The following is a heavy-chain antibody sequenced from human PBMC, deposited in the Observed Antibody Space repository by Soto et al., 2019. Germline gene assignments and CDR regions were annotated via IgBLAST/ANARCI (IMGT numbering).Heavy chain of an antibody. CDR2: IYYSGST. CDR1: GGSISSSSYY. CDR3: ARHVVVGYSYGYYFDY. Sequence: PSETLSLTCTVSGGSISSSSYYWGWIRQPPGKGLEWIGSIYYSGSTYYNPSLKSRVTISVDTSKNQFSLKLSSVTAADTAVYYCARHVVVGYSYGYYFDYWGQGTLVTVSS. D-gene: IGHD5-18*01. J-gene: IGHJ4*02. V-gene: IGHV4-39*01.